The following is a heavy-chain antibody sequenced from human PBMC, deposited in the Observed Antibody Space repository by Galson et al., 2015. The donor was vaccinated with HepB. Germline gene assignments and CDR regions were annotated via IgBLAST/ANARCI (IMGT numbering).Heavy chain of an antibody. Sequence: SLRLYCAASGFTFSNYAFHWARQAPGKGLEWVALISYDGINKYYADSLKGRFTISRDKSKNTLFLQMNNIRGEDTALYYCASLETRGMTTMPFDYWGQGTLVTVSS. D-gene: IGHD5-24*01. J-gene: IGHJ4*02. CDR3: ASLETRGMTTMPFDY. CDR2: ISYDGINK. CDR1: GFTFSNYA. V-gene: IGHV3-30-3*02.